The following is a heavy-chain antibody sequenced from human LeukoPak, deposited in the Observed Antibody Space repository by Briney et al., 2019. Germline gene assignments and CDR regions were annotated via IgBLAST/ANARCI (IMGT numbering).Heavy chain of an antibody. D-gene: IGHD2-2*03. V-gene: IGHV3-23*01. CDR1: GFTFSSYW. CDR2: ISGSGSGT. J-gene: IGHJ6*03. Sequence: GGSLRLSCAASGFTFSSYWMSWVRQAPGKGLEWVSGISGSGSGTYYADSVKGRFTISRDNSKNTLHLQMNSLRAEDTAVYYCATHGSAHYYMDVWGKGTTVTISS. CDR3: ATHGSAHYYMDV.